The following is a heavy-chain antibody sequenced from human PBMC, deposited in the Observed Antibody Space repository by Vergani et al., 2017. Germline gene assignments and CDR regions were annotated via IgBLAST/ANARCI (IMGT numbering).Heavy chain of an antibody. CDR1: GFTFSSYA. D-gene: IGHD3-3*01. CDR2: ISYDGSNK. V-gene: IGHV3-30*04. J-gene: IGHJ4*02. CDR3: ARDPSGITIFGVVISFTRGELDY. Sequence: QVQLLESGGGVVQPWRSLRLSCAASGFTFSSYAMHWVRQAPGKGLEWVAVISYDGSNKYYADSVKGRFTISRDNSKNTLYPQMNSLRAEDTAVYYCARDPSGITIFGVVISFTRGELDYWGQGTLVTVSS.